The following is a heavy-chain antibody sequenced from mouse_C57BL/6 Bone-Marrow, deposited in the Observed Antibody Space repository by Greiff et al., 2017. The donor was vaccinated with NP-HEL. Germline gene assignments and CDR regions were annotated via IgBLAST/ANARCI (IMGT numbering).Heavy chain of an antibody. CDR1: GYTFTSYW. CDR3: ARHPWLLRYFDV. D-gene: IGHD2-3*01. Sequence: QVQLQQPGAVLVKPGASVKLSCKASGYTFTSYWMHWVKQRPGQGLEWIGMIHPNSGSTNYNEKFKSKATLTVDKSSSTAYMQLSSLTSEDSAVYYCARHPWLLRYFDVWGTGTTVTVSS. CDR2: IHPNSGST. J-gene: IGHJ1*03. V-gene: IGHV1-64*01.